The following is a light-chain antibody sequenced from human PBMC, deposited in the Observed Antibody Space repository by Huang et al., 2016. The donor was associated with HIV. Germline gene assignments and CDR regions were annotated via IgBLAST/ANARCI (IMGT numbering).Light chain of an antibody. CDR1: QSVGSN. Sequence: EIVMTQSPATLSVSPGERATLYCRASQSVGSNLAWYQQKPGQAPRLLIYGAFTRATGIPARFSGSGSGTEFTLTISSLQSEDCAVYYCQQYNNWPPFTFGPGTKVDIK. V-gene: IGKV3-15*01. CDR2: GAF. J-gene: IGKJ3*01. CDR3: QQYNNWPPFT.